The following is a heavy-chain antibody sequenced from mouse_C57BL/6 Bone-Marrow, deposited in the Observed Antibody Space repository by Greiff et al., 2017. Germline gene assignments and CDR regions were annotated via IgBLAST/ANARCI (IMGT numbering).Heavy chain of an antibody. V-gene: IGHV1-61*01. J-gene: IGHJ4*01. CDR1: GYTFTSYW. CDR3: ATTMITTRGYYYAMDY. D-gene: IGHD2-4*01. Sequence: VQLQQSGAELVRPGSSVKLSCKASGYTFTSYWMDWVKQRPGQGLEWIGNIYPSDSETHYNQKFKDKATLTVDKSSSTAYMQLSSLTSEDSAVYYCATTMITTRGYYYAMDYGGQGTSVTVSS. CDR2: IYPSDSET.